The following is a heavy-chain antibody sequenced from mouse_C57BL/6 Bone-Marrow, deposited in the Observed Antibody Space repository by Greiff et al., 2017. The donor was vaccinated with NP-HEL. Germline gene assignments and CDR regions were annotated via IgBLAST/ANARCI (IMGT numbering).Heavy chain of an antibody. V-gene: IGHV1-64*01. D-gene: IGHD1-1*01. CDR2: IDPNSGST. CDR3: AREGVTTVDSHFAY. Sequence: VQLQQPGAELVKPGASVKLSCKASGYTFTSYWMHWVKQRPGQGLEWIGMIDPNSGSTNYNEKFKSKATLTVDKSSSTAYMQLSSLTSEDSAVYYCAREGVTTVDSHFAYWGQGTLVTVSA. J-gene: IGHJ3*01. CDR1: GYTFTSYW.